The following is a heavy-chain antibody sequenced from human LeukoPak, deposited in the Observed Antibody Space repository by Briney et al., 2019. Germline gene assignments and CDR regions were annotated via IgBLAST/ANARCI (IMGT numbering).Heavy chain of an antibody. CDR3: AKGFNLGDY. D-gene: IGHD7-27*01. Sequence: GGSLRLSCAASGFTFSDYYMNWVRQAPGKGLEWISYIVPSGTIMKYADSVRGRFTISRDNAKNSLYLQMNSLRAEDTAVYYCAKGFNLGDYWGQGTLVTVSS. CDR1: GFTFSDYY. CDR2: IVPSGTIM. V-gene: IGHV3-11*01. J-gene: IGHJ4*02.